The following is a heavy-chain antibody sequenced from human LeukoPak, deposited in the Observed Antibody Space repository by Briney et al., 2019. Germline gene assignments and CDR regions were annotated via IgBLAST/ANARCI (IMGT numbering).Heavy chain of an antibody. CDR2: INPSGGST. V-gene: IGHV1-46*01. Sequence: ASVKVSCKASGYTFTSYYMHWVRQAPGQGLEWMGIINPSGGSTSYAQKFQGRVTMTRDTSTSTVYMELSSLRSEDTAVYYCARVDYDFWSGHDAFDIWGQGTMVTVSS. CDR1: GYTFTSYY. J-gene: IGHJ3*02. CDR3: ARVDYDFWSGHDAFDI. D-gene: IGHD3-3*01.